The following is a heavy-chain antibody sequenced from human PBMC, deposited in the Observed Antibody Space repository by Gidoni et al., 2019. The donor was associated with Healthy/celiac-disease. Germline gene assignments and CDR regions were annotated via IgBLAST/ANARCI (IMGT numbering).Heavy chain of an antibody. CDR2: INPNRGGT. J-gene: IGHJ5*02. V-gene: IGHV1-2*04. D-gene: IGHD4-17*01. Sequence: QVQLVQSGAAVKKPGASVKVSCKASVYTFTVYFMHWLRQAPGQGLEWMGWINPNRGGTNYAKKVKGWDTMTRDTSISTAYMELSRLRYDDTAVYYCARASVDDYGDRGGRPNWFDPWGQGTLVTVSS. CDR3: ARASVDDYGDRGGRPNWFDP. CDR1: VYTFTVYF.